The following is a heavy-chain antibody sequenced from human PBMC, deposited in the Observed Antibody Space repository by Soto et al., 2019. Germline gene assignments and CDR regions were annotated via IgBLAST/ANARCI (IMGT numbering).Heavy chain of an antibody. CDR2: MTPISGDT. Sequence: QVQLVQSGAEVKKPGASVKVSCKASGYTFTNDDINWVRQATGQGLEWVGWMTPISGDTGYAQNFQGRVTMTRDTPRSTAYLELSSLTSEDTDVYYCARNLYNTGSFEHWGKGTLVTVSS. J-gene: IGHJ4*02. V-gene: IGHV1-8*02. CDR1: GYTFTNDD. D-gene: IGHD3-10*01. CDR3: ARNLYNTGSFEH.